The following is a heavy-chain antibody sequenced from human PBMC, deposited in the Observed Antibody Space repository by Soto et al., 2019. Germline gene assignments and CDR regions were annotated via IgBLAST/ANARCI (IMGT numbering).Heavy chain of an antibody. J-gene: IGHJ6*02. D-gene: IGHD2-2*01. CDR1: GYPFTSYG. CDR2: ISAYNGNT. CDR3: ARDRDIVVVTAALSNYYYGMDA. V-gene: IGHV1-18*04. Sequence: XAVKLACKASGYPFTSYGIIWVRQAPGQGLEWMGWISAYNGNTNYAQKLQGRVTMATDTSTSTAYMELRSLRSDDTAVYYCARDRDIVVVTAALSNYYYGMDASGQGTTVTVS.